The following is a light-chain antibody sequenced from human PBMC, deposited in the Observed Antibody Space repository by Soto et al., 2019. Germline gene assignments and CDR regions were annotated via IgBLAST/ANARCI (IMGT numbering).Light chain of an antibody. J-gene: IGKJ4*01. V-gene: IGKV1-12*01. CDR1: QDVGTS. Sequence: DLPMTQSPSSVSASVGDTVIITCRASQDVGTSLAWFQQKPGTAPKLLIYDVSTLEREVPSRFSGTASGTDFTFILNNLQPEDFATYYCQQANAFPTFGGGTKVDI. CDR3: QQANAFPT. CDR2: DVS.